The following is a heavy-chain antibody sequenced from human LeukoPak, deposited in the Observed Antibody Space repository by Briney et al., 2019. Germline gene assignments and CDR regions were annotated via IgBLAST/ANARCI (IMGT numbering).Heavy chain of an antibody. Sequence: GASVKVSCKASGGTFSSYAISWVRQAPGQGLEWMGRIIPIFGTANYAQKFQGRVTITTDESTSTAYMELSSLRSEDTAVYYCARDGDAGTDDYWGQGTLVIVSS. J-gene: IGHJ4*02. CDR3: ARDGDAGTDDY. D-gene: IGHD7-27*01. V-gene: IGHV1-69*05. CDR2: IIPIFGTA. CDR1: GGTFSSYA.